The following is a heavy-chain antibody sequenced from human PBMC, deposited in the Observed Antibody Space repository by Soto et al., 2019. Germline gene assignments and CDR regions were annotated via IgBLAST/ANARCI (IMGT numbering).Heavy chain of an antibody. D-gene: IGHD3-22*01. V-gene: IGHV4-4*08. CDR3: ARDNYYDSSGYYYFDY. CDR2: IYSSGST. J-gene: IGHJ4*02. Sequence: PSETLSLTCTVSGGSISSYYWNWIRQPPGKGLEWIGYIYSSGSTNYNPSLKSRLTMSVDTSKNQFSLKLSSVTAADTAVYYCARDNYYDSSGYYYFDYWGQGTLVTVSS. CDR1: GGSISSYY.